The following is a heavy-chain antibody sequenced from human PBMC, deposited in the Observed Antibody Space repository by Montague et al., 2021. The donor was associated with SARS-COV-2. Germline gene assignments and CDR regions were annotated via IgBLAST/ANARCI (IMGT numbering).Heavy chain of an antibody. J-gene: IGHJ4*02. CDR3: ARDDPMNTNDY. CDR2: ISYDGSNK. Sequence: SLRLSCAASGFTFSSYAMHWVRQAPGKGLEWVAVISYDGSNKYYADSVKGRFTISRDNSKNTLYLQMNSLRAEDTAVYYCARDDPMNTNDYWGQGTLVTVSS. D-gene: IGHD2/OR15-2a*01. CDR1: GFTFSSYA. V-gene: IGHV3-30*04.